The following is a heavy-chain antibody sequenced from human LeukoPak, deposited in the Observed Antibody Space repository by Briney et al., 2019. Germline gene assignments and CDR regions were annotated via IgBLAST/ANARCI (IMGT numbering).Heavy chain of an antibody. D-gene: IGHD3-10*01. Sequence: GGSLRLSCAASGFTFNSYSMNWVRQAPGKGLEWVSSISSSSSYIYYADSVKGRFTISRDNAKNSLYLQMNSLRAEDTAVYYCARETMVRGVLNWFDPWGQGTLVTVSS. CDR1: GFTFNSYS. CDR3: ARETMVRGVLNWFDP. V-gene: IGHV3-21*01. J-gene: IGHJ5*02. CDR2: ISSSSSYI.